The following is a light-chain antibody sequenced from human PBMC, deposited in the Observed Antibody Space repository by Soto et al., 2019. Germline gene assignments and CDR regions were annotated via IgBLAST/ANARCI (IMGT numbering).Light chain of an antibody. CDR2: DAS. V-gene: IGKV3-11*01. CDR1: QSVSSY. CDR3: QTVDKWPL. J-gene: IGKJ5*01. Sequence: EIVLTQSPATLSLSPGERATLSCRASQSVSSYLAWYQQKPGQAPRLLIYDASNRATGIPARFSGSGSGTDFTLTISSLQPEDFAVYFCQTVDKWPLFGQGTRREIK.